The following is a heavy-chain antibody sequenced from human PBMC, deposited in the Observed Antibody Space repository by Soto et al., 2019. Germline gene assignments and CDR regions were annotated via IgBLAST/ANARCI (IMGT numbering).Heavy chain of an antibody. Sequence: XGSLRLSCAAAGFTFSTYWMHWVRQAPGRGLVWVSRINSDGSSTSYADSVKGRFTISRDNAKNTLYLQMNSLRAEDTAMYYCARVRCSGGSCRDAYDIWGQGTMVTVSS. V-gene: IGHV3-74*01. D-gene: IGHD2-15*01. CDR1: GFTFSTYW. J-gene: IGHJ3*02. CDR2: INSDGSST. CDR3: ARVRCSGGSCRDAYDI.